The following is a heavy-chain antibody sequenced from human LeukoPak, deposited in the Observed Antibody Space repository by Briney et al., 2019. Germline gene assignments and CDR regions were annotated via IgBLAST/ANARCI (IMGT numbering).Heavy chain of an antibody. CDR2: TRDKANNYTT. Sequence: HPGGSLRLSCAASGFTFSDHYMDWVRQAPGKGLEWVGRTRDKANNYTTEYAASVKGRFTISRDDSKNSLYLQMNSLRTEDTAVYYCARTVIVVVPDAYPLYFQHWGQGTLVTVSS. J-gene: IGHJ1*01. CDR1: GFTFSDHY. V-gene: IGHV3-72*01. D-gene: IGHD2-2*01. CDR3: ARTVIVVVPDAYPLYFQH.